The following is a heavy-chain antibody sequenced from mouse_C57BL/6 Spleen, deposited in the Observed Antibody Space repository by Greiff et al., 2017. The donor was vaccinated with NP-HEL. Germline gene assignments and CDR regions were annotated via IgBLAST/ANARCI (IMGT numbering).Heavy chain of an antibody. V-gene: IGHV1-64*01. CDR2: IHPNSGST. J-gene: IGHJ2*01. Sequence: QVQLQQPGAELVKPGASVKLSCKASGYTFTSYWMHWVKQRPGQGLEWIGMIHPNSGSTNYNEKFKSKATLTVDKSSSTAYMQLSSLTSEDSAVYYCARSPGITTVVATSPYFDYWGQGTTLTVSS. CDR1: GYTFTSYW. CDR3: ARSPGITTVVATSPYFDY. D-gene: IGHD1-1*01.